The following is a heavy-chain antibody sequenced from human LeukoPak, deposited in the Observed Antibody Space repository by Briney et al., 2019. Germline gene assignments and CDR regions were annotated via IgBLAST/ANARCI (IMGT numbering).Heavy chain of an antibody. Sequence: GGSLRLSCAASGFTFSSYAMSWVRQAPGKGLEWVSAISGSGGSTYYADSVKGRFTISRDNSKNTLYLQMNSLRAEDTAVYYCAKAYQYGSGSYGLEFDYWGQGTLVTVSS. CDR1: GFTFSSYA. CDR2: ISGSGGST. J-gene: IGHJ4*02. V-gene: IGHV3-23*01. D-gene: IGHD3-10*01. CDR3: AKAYQYGSGSYGLEFDY.